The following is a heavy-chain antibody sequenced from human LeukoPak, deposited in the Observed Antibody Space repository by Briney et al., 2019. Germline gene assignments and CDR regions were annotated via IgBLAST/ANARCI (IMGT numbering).Heavy chain of an antibody. CDR2: IYYSGST. CDR1: GVSISSYY. Sequence: SETLSLTCTVSGVSISSYYWSWIRQPPGEGLEWIGYIYYSGSTNYNPSLKSRVTISVDTSKNQFSLKLSSATAADTAVYYCARDLPYWSGGSCSTWGQGTLVTVSS. J-gene: IGHJ5*02. D-gene: IGHD2-15*01. V-gene: IGHV4-59*01. CDR3: ARDLPYWSGGSCST.